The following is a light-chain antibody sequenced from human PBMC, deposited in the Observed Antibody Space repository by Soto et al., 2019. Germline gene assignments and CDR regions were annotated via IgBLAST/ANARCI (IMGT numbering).Light chain of an antibody. CDR3: CSFAGSYAML. J-gene: IGLJ2*01. Sequence: QSALTQPRSVSGSPGQSVTISCTGTSSDIGSYDYVSWYQQHPGKAPRLIIYDVTKWPSGVPDRFSGSKSGNTASLTISGLRVEDEADYFCCSFAGSYAMLFGGGTQLTVL. V-gene: IGLV2-11*01. CDR1: SSDIGSYDY. CDR2: DVT.